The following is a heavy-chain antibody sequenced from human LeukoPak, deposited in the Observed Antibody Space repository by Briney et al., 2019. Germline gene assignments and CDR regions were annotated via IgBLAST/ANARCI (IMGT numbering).Heavy chain of an antibody. V-gene: IGHV4-59*01. CDR2: IYYSGST. CDR1: GGSISSYY. J-gene: IGHJ6*02. CDR3: ARGSGLGAPRGHYYYYGMDV. D-gene: IGHD1-26*01. Sequence: PSETLSLTCTVSGGSISSYYWSWIRQPPGKGLEWIGYIYYSGSTNYNPSLKSRVTISVDTSKNQFSLKLSSVTAADTAVYYCARGSGLGAPRGHYYYYGMDVWGQGTTVTVSS.